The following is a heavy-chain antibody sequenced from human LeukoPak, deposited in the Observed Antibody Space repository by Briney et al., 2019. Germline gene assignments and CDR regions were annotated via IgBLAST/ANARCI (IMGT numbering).Heavy chain of an antibody. D-gene: IGHD6-19*01. V-gene: IGHV4-59*08. CDR3: ARREAVTGTPRAWFDP. J-gene: IGHJ5*02. CDR2: IYSGGST. Sequence: SETLSLTCTVSGDSFGTYYWTWIRQPPGKGLEWIGYIYSGGSTNYNPSLKSRVTISLDTSKNQFSLKLTSVTAADTAVYYCARREAVTGTPRAWFDPWGQGTLVTVSS. CDR1: GDSFGTYY.